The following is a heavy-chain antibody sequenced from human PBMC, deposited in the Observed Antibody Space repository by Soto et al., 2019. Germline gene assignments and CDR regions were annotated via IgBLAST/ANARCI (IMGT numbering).Heavy chain of an antibody. Sequence: GGSLRLSCAASGFTFSSYWMSWVRQAPGKGLEWVANIKQDGSEKYYVDSVKGRFTISRDNAKNSLYLQMNSLRAEDTAVYYCARDPHWDHYYYMDVWGKGTTVTVSS. CDR1: GFTFSSYW. D-gene: IGHD7-27*01. J-gene: IGHJ6*03. CDR3: ARDPHWDHYYYMDV. CDR2: IKQDGSEK. V-gene: IGHV3-7*01.